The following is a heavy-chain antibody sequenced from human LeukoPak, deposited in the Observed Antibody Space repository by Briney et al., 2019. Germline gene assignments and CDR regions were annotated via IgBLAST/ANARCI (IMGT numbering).Heavy chain of an antibody. CDR2: IYHSGSI. V-gene: IGHV4-38-2*02. J-gene: IGHJ4*02. D-gene: IGHD6-19*01. CDR1: GYSIRSGYY. Sequence: SETLSLTCTVSGYSIRSGYYWGWIRQPPGKGLEWIGSIYHSGSIYHKPSLKSRVTISVDTSKNQFSLKLSSVTAADTAVYYCASHAYSSGWWGFDYWGQGTLVTVSS. CDR3: ASHAYSSGWWGFDY.